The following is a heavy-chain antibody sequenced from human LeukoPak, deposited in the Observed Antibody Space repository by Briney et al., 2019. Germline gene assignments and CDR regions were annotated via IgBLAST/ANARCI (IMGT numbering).Heavy chain of an antibody. D-gene: IGHD3-10*01. CDR3: AKDRDYYGSGSYAGIPYAFDI. CDR1: GFTFDGYA. J-gene: IGHJ3*02. Sequence: QPGGSLRLSCAASGFTFDGYAMHWVRQAPGKGLEWVSAISGSGGSTYYADSVKGRFTISRDNSKNTLYLQMNSLRAEDTAVYYCAKDRDYYGSGSYAGIPYAFDIWGQGTMVTVSS. CDR2: ISGSGGST. V-gene: IGHV3-23*01.